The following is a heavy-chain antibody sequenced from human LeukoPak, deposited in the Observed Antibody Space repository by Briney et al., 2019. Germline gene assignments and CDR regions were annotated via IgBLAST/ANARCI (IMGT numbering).Heavy chain of an antibody. V-gene: IGHV4-59*01. CDR3: ARVAGDNSLDY. CDR1: GGSISDSY. D-gene: IGHD3-16*01. J-gene: IGHJ4*02. CDR2: IHYSGST. Sequence: SETLSLTCTVSGGSISDSYWSWIRQPPGKGLEWIGYIHYSGSTNYNPSPKSRGTISVDTSKSQLSLKLSSVIVADTAVYYCARVAGDNSLDYWGQGTLVTVSS.